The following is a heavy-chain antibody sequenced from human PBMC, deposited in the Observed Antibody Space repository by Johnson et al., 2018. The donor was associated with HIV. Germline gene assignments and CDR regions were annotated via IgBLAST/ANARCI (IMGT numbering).Heavy chain of an antibody. CDR1: GFTVSSNY. CDR3: ARDQEGFGELLWAGGAFDI. V-gene: IGHV3-53*01. CDR2: IYSGGST. Sequence: VQLVESGGGLIQPGGSLRLSCAASGFTVSSNYMSWVRQAPGKGLEWVSVIYSGGSTYYADSVKGRFTISRDTSKNTLYLQMTSLRAEDTAVYYCARDQEGFGELLWAGGAFDIWGQGTMVTVSS. D-gene: IGHD3-10*01. J-gene: IGHJ3*02.